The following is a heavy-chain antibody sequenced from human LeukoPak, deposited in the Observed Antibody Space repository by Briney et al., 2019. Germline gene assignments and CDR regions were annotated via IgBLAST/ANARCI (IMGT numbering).Heavy chain of an antibody. V-gene: IGHV3-23*01. CDR3: AKTDCTSSSCYTIDS. CDR2: ISDGGDT. J-gene: IGHJ4*02. Sequence: QPGGSLRLSCAASGFTFSSYAMSWVRQAPGRGLEWVSVISDGGDTSYADSGEGRFTISRDNSKNTVYLQMNSLRAEDTAVYYCAKTDCTSSSCYTIDSWGQGTLVTVSS. D-gene: IGHD2-2*02. CDR1: GFTFSSYA.